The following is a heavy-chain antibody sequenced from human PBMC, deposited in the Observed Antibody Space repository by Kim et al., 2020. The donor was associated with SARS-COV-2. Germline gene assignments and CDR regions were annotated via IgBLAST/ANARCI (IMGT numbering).Heavy chain of an antibody. D-gene: IGHD3-10*01. V-gene: IGHV1-2*02. Sequence: SAQKVQGRVTMTRDTSLSTVYMELNSLQSDDTAVYYCGRGSASGSFYRIDYWGQGTLVTVSS. J-gene: IGHJ4*02. CDR3: GRGSASGSFYRIDY.